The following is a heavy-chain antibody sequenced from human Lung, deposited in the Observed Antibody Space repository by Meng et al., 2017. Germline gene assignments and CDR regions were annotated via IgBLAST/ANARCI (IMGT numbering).Heavy chain of an antibody. CDR3: ARGRVVVAATPSDY. J-gene: IGHJ4*02. D-gene: IGHD2-15*01. CDR1: GFTFSSYS. CDR2: ISSSST. Sequence: EVQLVESGGGLVKPGGSLRLSCAASGFTFSSYSMNWVRQAQGKGLEWVSSISSSSTYADSVKGRFTISRDNAKNSLYLQMNSLRAEDTAVYYCARGRVVVAATPSDYWGQGTLVTVSS. V-gene: IGHV3-21*01.